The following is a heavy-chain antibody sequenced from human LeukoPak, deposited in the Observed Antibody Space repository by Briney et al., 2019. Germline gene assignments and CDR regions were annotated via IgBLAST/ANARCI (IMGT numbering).Heavy chain of an antibody. CDR2: IYTSGST. J-gene: IGHJ4*02. V-gene: IGHV4-61*02. CDR1: GGSISSGSGSYY. CDR3: ASAIAAAGFDY. Sequence: SETLSLTCTVSGGSISSGSGSYYWSWIRQPAGKGLEWIGRIYTSGSTNYNPSLKSRVTISVDTSKNQFSLKLSSMTAADTAVYYCASAIAAAGFDYWGQGTLVTVSS. D-gene: IGHD6-13*01.